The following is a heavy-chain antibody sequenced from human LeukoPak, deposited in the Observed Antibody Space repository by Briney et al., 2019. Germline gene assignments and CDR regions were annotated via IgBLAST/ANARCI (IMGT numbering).Heavy chain of an antibody. CDR1: GFTFSSYG. Sequence: GGSLRFSCAASGFTFSSYGMHWVRQSPGKGLEWVAFIRYDGSNKYYADSVKGRFTISRDNSKNTLYLQMNSLRAEDTAVYYCAKASSSWSTFDYWGQGTLVTVSS. D-gene: IGHD6-13*01. CDR3: AKASSSWSTFDY. CDR2: IRYDGSNK. V-gene: IGHV3-30*02. J-gene: IGHJ4*02.